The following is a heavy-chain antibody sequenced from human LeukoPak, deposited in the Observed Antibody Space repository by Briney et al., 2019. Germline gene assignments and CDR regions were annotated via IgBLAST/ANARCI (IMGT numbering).Heavy chain of an antibody. CDR2: VNGNGGST. CDR3: AKSLYGGCDY. J-gene: IGHJ4*02. Sequence: GGSLRLSCAASGFSFSTYAMSWVRQAPGKGLEWVSGVNGNGGSTSYADSVKGRFTIFRDNSKNTVYLQMNSLRVEDTAVYYCAKSLYGGCDYWGQGTVVTVSS. CDR1: GFSFSTYA. V-gene: IGHV3-23*01. D-gene: IGHD3-16*02.